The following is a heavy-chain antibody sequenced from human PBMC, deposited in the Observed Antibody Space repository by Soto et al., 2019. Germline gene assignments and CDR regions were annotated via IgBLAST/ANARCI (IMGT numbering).Heavy chain of an antibody. CDR3: ASLAYGGSYPSQFDY. CDR1: GGTFSSYA. CDR2: IIPNFGTE. J-gene: IGHJ4*02. Sequence: GSSVKVSCKASGGTFSSYAISWVRQAPGQGLEWMGGIIPNFGTENYAQKFQGRVTITADKSTSTAYMELSSLRSEATAVYYCASLAYGGSYPSQFDYWGQGTLVTVSS. D-gene: IGHD2-15*01. V-gene: IGHV1-69*06.